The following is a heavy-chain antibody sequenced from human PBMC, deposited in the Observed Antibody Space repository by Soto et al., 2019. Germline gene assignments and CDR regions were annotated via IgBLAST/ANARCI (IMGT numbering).Heavy chain of an antibody. D-gene: IGHD1-26*01. Sequence: QVQLVQSGAEVKKPGSSVKVSCKASGGTFSSYTISWVRQAPGQGLEWMGRIIPILGIANYAQKFQGRVTIXXDXSXXTAYMELSSLRSEDTAVYYCAREESVGATYYGMDVWGQGTTVTVSS. CDR3: AREESVGATYYGMDV. V-gene: IGHV1-69*08. CDR2: IIPILGIA. J-gene: IGHJ6*02. CDR1: GGTFSSYT.